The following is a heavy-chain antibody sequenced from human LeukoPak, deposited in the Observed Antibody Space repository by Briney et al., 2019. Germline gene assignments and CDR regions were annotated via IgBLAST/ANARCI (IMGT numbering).Heavy chain of an antibody. V-gene: IGHV3-48*03. CDR1: GFTFSSYQ. D-gene: IGHD4/OR15-4a*01. J-gene: IGHJ4*02. CDR2: IKNGGSTI. Sequence: GGSLRLSCAGSGFTFSSYQMHWVRQAPGKGLEWVSYIKNGGSTIFYADSVKGRFTISRGDAKKSLYLQMNTLRAEDTAIYYCARETRGAFDYWGQGTLVTVSS. CDR3: ARETRGAFDY.